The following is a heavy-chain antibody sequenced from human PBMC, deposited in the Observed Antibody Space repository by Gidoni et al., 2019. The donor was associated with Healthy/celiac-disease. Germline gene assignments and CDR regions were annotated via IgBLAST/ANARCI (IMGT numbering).Heavy chain of an antibody. J-gene: IGHJ6*02. CDR1: GFTFSTYG. Sequence: QVQLVESGGGVVQPGRSLRLSCAASGFTFSTYGMHWVRQAPGKGLEWVAVIWYDGSNKNYADSVKGRFTISRDNSKNTLYLQMNSLRAEDTAVYYCARAYSSSWYGDYYYGMDVWGQGTTVTVSS. V-gene: IGHV3-33*01. CDR3: ARAYSSSWYGDYYYGMDV. D-gene: IGHD6-13*01. CDR2: IWYDGSNK.